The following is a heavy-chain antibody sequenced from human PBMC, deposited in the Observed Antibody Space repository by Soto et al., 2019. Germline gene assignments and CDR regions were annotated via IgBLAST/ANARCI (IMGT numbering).Heavy chain of an antibody. Sequence: SVKVSCKASVGTFSSYALSWGRQAPGQGLEWMGGIIPIFGTANYAQKFQGRVTITADESTSTAERELSSLRSEDTAVYYCAGATPSPGADYDYYGMDVWGQGTTVTFSS. J-gene: IGHJ6*02. CDR3: AGATPSPGADYDYYGMDV. D-gene: IGHD5-12*01. V-gene: IGHV1-69*13. CDR2: IIPIFGTA. CDR1: VGTFSSYA.